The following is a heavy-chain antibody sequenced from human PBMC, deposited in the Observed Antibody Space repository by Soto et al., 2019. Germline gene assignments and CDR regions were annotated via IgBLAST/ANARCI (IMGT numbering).Heavy chain of an antibody. CDR3: ARSGGSFNLDF. CDR1: GGSTTGYH. CDR2: IYSSGST. D-gene: IGHD1-26*01. Sequence: PSETLSLTCTVSGGSTTGYHWSWIRQPAGEGLEWIGRIYSSGSTKYNPSLKSRVTMSVDTSKNQFSLNLISVTAADTAVYYCARSGGSFNLDFWGLGTLVTVSS. V-gene: IGHV4-4*07. J-gene: IGHJ4*02.